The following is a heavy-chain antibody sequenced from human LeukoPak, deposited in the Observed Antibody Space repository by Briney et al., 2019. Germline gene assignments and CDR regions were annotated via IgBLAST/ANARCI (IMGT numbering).Heavy chain of an antibody. CDR2: IYSGGST. CDR1: GFTVSNNY. J-gene: IGHJ5*02. Sequence: GGSLRLSYAASGFTVSNNYMSWVRQAAGKGLEWVALIYSGGSTYYADSVKGRFTISRDNSKNTLHLQMNSLRAEYTAVYYCVRNTGVLVAWGQGTLVTVSS. D-gene: IGHD2-8*02. V-gene: IGHV3-53*01. CDR3: VRNTGVLVA.